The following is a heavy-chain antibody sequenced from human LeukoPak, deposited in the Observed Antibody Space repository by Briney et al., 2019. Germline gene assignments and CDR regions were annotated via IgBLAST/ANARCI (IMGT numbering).Heavy chain of an antibody. D-gene: IGHD3-22*01. V-gene: IGHV4-38-2*02. CDR2: IYHSGST. J-gene: IGHJ3*02. CDR3: ARVPLHYYDSSGYYWGAFDI. CDR1: GYSISSGYY. Sequence: SETLSPTCTVSGYSISSGYYWGWIRQPPGKGLEWIGSIYHSGSTYYNPSLKSRVTISVDTSKNQFSLKLSSVTAADTAVYYCARVPLHYYDSSGYYWGAFDIWGQGTMVTVSS.